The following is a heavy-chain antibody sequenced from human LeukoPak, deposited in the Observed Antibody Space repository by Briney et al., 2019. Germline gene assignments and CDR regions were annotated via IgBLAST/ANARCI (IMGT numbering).Heavy chain of an antibody. CDR3: AKVKAIAAAVADY. CDR1: GFTFSSYA. D-gene: IGHD6-13*01. CDR2: ISGSGGST. V-gene: IGHV3-23*01. Sequence: GGSLRLSCATSGFTFSSYAMSWVRQAPGKGLEWVSAISGSGGSTYHADSVKGRFTISRDNSKNTLYLQMNSLRAEDTAVYYCAKVKAIAAAVADYWGQGTLVTVSS. J-gene: IGHJ4*02.